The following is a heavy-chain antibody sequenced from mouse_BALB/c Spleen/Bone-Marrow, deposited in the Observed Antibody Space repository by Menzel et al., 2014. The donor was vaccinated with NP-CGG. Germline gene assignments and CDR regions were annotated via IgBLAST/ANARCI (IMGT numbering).Heavy chain of an antibody. Sequence: VQLMESGAELVRPGASVKLSCKALGYTFTDYEMHWVKQTPEHGLEWLGAIHPGSGGTAYNQKFKWKATLTSDKSSSTACMELSSLTSEDSAVYYCRRGGLRHYAMDYWGQGTSVTVSS. D-gene: IGHD2-4*01. CDR2: IHPGSGGT. CDR3: RRGGLRHYAMDY. J-gene: IGHJ4*01. CDR1: GYTFTDYE. V-gene: IGHV1-15*01.